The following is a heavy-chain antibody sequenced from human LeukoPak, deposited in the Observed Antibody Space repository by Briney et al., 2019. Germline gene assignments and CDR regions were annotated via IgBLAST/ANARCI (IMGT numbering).Heavy chain of an antibody. D-gene: IGHD2-21*01. J-gene: IGHJ4*02. CDR3: AKFLPTHIVVANYYFDY. Sequence: GGSLRLSCAASGFTFSSYAMSWVRQAPGKGLEWVSAISGSGGSTYYADSVKGRFTISRDNSKNTLYLKMNSLRAEDTAVYYCAKFLPTHIVVANYYFDYWGQGTLVTVSS. CDR2: ISGSGGST. V-gene: IGHV3-23*01. CDR1: GFTFSSYA.